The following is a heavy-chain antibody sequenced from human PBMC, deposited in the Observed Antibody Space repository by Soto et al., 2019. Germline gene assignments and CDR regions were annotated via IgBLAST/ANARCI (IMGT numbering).Heavy chain of an antibody. CDR2: IKSKTDGGTT. V-gene: IGHV3-15*07. Sequence: GGSLRLSCAASGFTFSNAWMNWVRQAPGKGLEWVGRIKSKTDGGTTDYAAPVKGRFTISRDDSKNTLYLQMNSLKTEDTAVYYCTTAIVGAIRTSYYYYGMDVWGQGTTVTVSS. J-gene: IGHJ6*02. CDR1: GFTFSNAW. D-gene: IGHD1-26*01. CDR3: TTAIVGAIRTSYYYYGMDV.